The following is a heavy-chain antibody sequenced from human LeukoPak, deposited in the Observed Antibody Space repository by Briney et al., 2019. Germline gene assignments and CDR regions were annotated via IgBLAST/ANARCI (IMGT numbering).Heavy chain of an antibody. CDR1: GGSISSSSYY. Sequence: PSETLSLTCTVSGGSISSSSYYWGWIRQPPGKGLEWIGSIYYSGSTYYNPSLKSRVTISVDTSKNQFSLKLSSVTAADTAVYYCAGVPSSGWYFRDDYWGQGTLVTVSS. CDR3: AGVPSSGWYFRDDY. V-gene: IGHV4-39*01. J-gene: IGHJ4*02. D-gene: IGHD6-19*01. CDR2: IYYSGST.